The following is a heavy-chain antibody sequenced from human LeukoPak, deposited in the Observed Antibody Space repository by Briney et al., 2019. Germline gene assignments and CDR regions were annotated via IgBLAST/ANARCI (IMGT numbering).Heavy chain of an antibody. Sequence: SETLSLTCTVSGGSISSAGHYWGWIRQPPGKGLEWIGSMHYSGSTYYNPSLKSRVTISVDTSKNQFFLKLHSMTAADSAVYYCARATVGTVEFDQWGQGTLVTVSS. CDR3: ARATVGTVEFDQ. CDR1: GGSISSAGHY. J-gene: IGHJ4*02. V-gene: IGHV4-39*07. CDR2: MHYSGST. D-gene: IGHD5-12*01.